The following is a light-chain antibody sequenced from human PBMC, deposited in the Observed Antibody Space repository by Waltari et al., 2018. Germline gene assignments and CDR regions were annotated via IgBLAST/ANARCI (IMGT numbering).Light chain of an antibody. CDR3: AAWDDTLKGL. CDR2: NDD. V-gene: IGLV1-44*01. J-gene: IGLJ3*02. Sequence: QSVLTQPPSASGAPGQRVTITCSIGSSTLGSNTVNCYQQFPGTAPKLLMFNDDQRASGVPGRLSGSRSVTSASLAISGLQSEDEATYYCAAWDDTLKGLFGGGTTLTVL. CDR1: SSTLGSNT.